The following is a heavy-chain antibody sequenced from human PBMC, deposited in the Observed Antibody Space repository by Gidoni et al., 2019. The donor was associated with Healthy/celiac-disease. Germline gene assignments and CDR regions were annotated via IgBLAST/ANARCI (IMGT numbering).Heavy chain of an antibody. J-gene: IGHJ4*02. V-gene: IGHV1-69*01. D-gene: IGHD3-16*02. CDR2: LIPIFGTA. CDR1: GGTFSSYA. CDR3: AIGGKITFGGVIVKLDY. Sequence: QVQLVQSGAEVKKPGSSVKVSCKASGGTFSSYAISWVRQAPGQGLEWMGGLIPIFGTANYAQKFQGRVTITADESKSTAYMERSSLRSEDTAVYYCAIGGKITFGGVIVKLDYWGQGTLVTVSS.